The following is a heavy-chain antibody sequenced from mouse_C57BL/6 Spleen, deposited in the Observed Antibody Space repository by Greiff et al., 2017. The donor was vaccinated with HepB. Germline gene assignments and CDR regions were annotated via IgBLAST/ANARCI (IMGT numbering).Heavy chain of an antibody. V-gene: IGHV1-26*01. CDR2: INPNNGGT. D-gene: IGHD1-1*01. CDR1: GYTFTDYY. CDR3: ASNYYGSSEFAY. J-gene: IGHJ3*01. Sequence: EVQLQQSGPELVKPGASVKISCKASGYTFTDYYMNWVKQSHGKSLEWIGDINPNNGGTSYNQKFKGKATLTVDKSSSTAYMELRSLTSEDSAVYYCASNYYGSSEFAYWGQGTLVTVSA.